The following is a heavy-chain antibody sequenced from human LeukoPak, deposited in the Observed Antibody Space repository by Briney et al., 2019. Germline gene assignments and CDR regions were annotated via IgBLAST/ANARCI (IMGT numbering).Heavy chain of an antibody. CDR3: ARDLYYYDSSGYYIFDY. Sequence: SETLSLTCTVSGGSISSYYWSWIRQPAGKGLEWIGRIYTSGSTNYNPCLKSRVTMSVDTSKNQFSLKLSSVTAADTAVYYCARDLYYYDSSGYYIFDYWGQGTLVTVSS. D-gene: IGHD3-22*01. CDR1: GGSISSYY. J-gene: IGHJ4*02. V-gene: IGHV4-4*07. CDR2: IYTSGST.